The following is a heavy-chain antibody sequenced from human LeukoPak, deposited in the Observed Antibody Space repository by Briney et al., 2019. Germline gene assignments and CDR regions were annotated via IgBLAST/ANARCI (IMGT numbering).Heavy chain of an antibody. CDR2: INTSGST. CDR3: ARGMIVVVRYFDY. J-gene: IGHJ4*02. D-gene: IGHD3-22*01. V-gene: IGHV4-34*01. Sequence: PSETLSLTCAVYGGSFSGYYWSWIRQPPGKGLEWIGEINTSGSTNYNPSLKSRVTISVDTSKNQFSLKLSSVTAADTAVYYCARGMIVVVRYFDYWGQGTLVTVSS. CDR1: GGSFSGYY.